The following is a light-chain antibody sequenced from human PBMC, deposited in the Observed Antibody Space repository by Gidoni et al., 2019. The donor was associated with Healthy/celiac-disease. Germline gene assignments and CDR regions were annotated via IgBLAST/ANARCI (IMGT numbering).Light chain of an antibody. V-gene: IGKV4-1*01. Sequence: DIVMTQSPDSLAVSLGERATINCKSSKSVLYSSNNKNYLAWYQQKPGQPPKLLIYWASTRESGVPDRFSGSGSGTHFTLTITSLQAEDVAVYYCQQYYTTRTFGQXTKVEIK. CDR3: QQYYTTRT. CDR1: KSVLYSSNNKNY. J-gene: IGKJ1*01. CDR2: WAS.